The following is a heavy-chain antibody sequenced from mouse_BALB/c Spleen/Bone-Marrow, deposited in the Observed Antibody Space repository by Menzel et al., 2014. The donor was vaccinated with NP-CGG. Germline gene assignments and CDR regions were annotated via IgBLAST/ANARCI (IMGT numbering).Heavy chain of an antibody. CDR3: ARLTYYGLSDY. CDR2: INPESSTI. Sequence: VESGGSLKLSCTASGFDFSRYWMSWVRQAPGQGLQWIGEINPESSTINYTPSLKDKFIISRDNAKNTLYLQMSKVRSEDTALYYCARLTYYGLSDYWGQGTTLTVSS. J-gene: IGHJ2*01. CDR1: GFDFSRYW. V-gene: IGHV4-1*02. D-gene: IGHD1-2*01.